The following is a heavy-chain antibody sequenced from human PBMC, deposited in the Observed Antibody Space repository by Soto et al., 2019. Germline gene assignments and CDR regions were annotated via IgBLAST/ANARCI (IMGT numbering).Heavy chain of an antibody. V-gene: IGHV3-11*06. CDR3: ARAGGAQKYYHYGMDV. CDR1: GFTLSDYY. Sequence: GGSLRLSCAASGFTLSDYYMSWIRQAPGKGLEWVSYISSSSSYTNYADSVKGRFTISRDTAKNSLYLQMNSLRAEDTAVYYCARAGGAQKYYHYGMDVWGQGTAVTVSS. D-gene: IGHD1-1*01. CDR2: ISSSSSYT. J-gene: IGHJ6*02.